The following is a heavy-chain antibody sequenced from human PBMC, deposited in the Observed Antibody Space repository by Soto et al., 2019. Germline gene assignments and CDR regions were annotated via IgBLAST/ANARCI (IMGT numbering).Heavy chain of an antibody. CDR1: GFTVSSNY. V-gene: IGHV3-66*01. J-gene: IGHJ4*02. D-gene: IGHD2-15*01. CDR3: ARAACGGSCYSGAPLDY. CDR2: IYSGGST. Sequence: GGSLRLSCAASGFTVSSNYMSWVRQAPGKGLEWVSVIYSGGSTYYADSVKGRFTISRDNSKNTLYLQMNSLRAEDTAVYYCARAACGGSCYSGAPLDYWGQGTLVTVSS.